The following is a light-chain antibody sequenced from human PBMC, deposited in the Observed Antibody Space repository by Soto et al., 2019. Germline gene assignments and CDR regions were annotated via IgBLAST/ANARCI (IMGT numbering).Light chain of an antibody. CDR2: GAS. J-gene: IGKJ1*01. CDR3: QQYDSSPQT. Sequence: EIVLTQSPGTLSLSPGERATLSCRASQSVSSNYLAWYQQKPGQAPRLLIYGASSRATGIPDRFSGSGSGTDFTLTIRRLEPEDFAVYYCQQYDSSPQTFGQGTKVDIK. V-gene: IGKV3-20*01. CDR1: QSVSSNY.